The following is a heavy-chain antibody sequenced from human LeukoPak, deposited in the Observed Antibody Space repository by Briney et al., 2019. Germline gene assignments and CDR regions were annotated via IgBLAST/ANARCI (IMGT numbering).Heavy chain of an antibody. Sequence: GGSLRLSCAASGFSFSSYSMNWVRQAPGKGLEWVSYISVSGSILYYADSVKGRFTISRDNAKSSLFLQMSSLRAEDTAVYYCARVRVAVAGFDAFDIWGQGTMITVSS. CDR1: GFSFSSYS. CDR2: ISVSGSIL. V-gene: IGHV3-48*01. J-gene: IGHJ3*02. D-gene: IGHD6-19*01. CDR3: ARVRVAVAGFDAFDI.